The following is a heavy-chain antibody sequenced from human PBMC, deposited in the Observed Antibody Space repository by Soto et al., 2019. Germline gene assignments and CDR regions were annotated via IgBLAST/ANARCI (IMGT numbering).Heavy chain of an antibody. CDR3: ARHGGYCSGTGCYDGWFDP. CDR2: IYYSGGH. D-gene: IGHD2-2*01. CDR1: GGSISSSSYY. Sequence: SSETLSLTCTVSGGSISSSSYYWGWIRQPPGKGLEWIGSIYYSGGHFYNPSLESRVTISVDTSKNQLSLKLSSVTAADTAVYYCARHGGYCSGTGCYDGWFDPWGQGILVTVSS. J-gene: IGHJ5*02. V-gene: IGHV4-39*01.